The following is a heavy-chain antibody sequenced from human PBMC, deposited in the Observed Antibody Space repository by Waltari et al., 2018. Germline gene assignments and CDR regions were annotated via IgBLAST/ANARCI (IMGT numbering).Heavy chain of an antibody. CDR2: MNPNSGNT. J-gene: IGHJ3*02. CDR1: GYTFTSYD. D-gene: IGHD3-10*01. Sequence: QVQLVQSGAEVKEPGASVQVSCMASGYTFTSYDINWVRQATGRGRGWMGWMNPNSGNTGYAQKFQGRVTMTRNTSISTAYMELSSLRSEDTAVYYCARGVSFLVVRGGHDAFDIWGQGTMVTVSS. CDR3: ARGVSFLVVRGGHDAFDI. V-gene: IGHV1-8*02.